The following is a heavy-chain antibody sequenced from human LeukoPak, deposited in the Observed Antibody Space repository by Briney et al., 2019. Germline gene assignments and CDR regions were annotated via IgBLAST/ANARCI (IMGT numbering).Heavy chain of an antibody. D-gene: IGHD6-19*01. V-gene: IGHV3-11*01. CDR3: ARSTLPGRSGRTEFFQH. J-gene: IGHJ1*01. CDR2: ISDSGNTI. CDR1: GFTFSNYY. Sequence: GGSLSLSCAASGFTFSNYYMTWIRQAPGKGLQWISFISDSGNTIYYADSVEGRFTISRDNAKNSQYLQMHSLRAEDTAMYYCARSTLPGRSGRTEFFQHWGQGTLVTVSS.